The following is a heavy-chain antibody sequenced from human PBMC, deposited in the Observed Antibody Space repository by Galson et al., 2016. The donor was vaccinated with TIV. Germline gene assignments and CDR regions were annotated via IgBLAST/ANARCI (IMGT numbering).Heavy chain of an antibody. V-gene: IGHV1-46*03. CDR1: GGSFSSHV. J-gene: IGHJ4*02. D-gene: IGHD7-27*01. CDR2: IDPTYGGT. CDR3: IRDLGRLRDF. Sequence: SVKVSCKASGGSFSSHVFTRVRQAPGQGLEWMGVIDPTYGGTTFAQKFQALVTMTRDASTSTVYMEVSGLKSDDTAVYYCIRDLGRLRDFWGQGTLVTVSS.